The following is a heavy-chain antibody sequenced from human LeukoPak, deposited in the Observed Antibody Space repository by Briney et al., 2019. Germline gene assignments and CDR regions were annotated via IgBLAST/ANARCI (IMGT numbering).Heavy chain of an antibody. J-gene: IGHJ4*02. Sequence: GGSLRLSCAASGFTVSSNYMSWVRQAPGKGLGWVSVIYSGGSTYYADSVKGRFTISRDNSKNTLYLQMNSLRAEDTAVYYCAKDLDIVVVVGVHDYWGQGTLVTVSS. V-gene: IGHV3-53*01. CDR2: IYSGGST. CDR1: GFTVSSNY. D-gene: IGHD2-15*01. CDR3: AKDLDIVVVVGVHDY.